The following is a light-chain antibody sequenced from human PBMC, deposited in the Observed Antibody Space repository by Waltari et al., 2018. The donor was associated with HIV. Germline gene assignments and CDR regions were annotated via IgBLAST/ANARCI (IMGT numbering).Light chain of an antibody. J-gene: IGLJ2*01. CDR3: SSYAPTNKFYVL. V-gene: IGLV2-8*01. Sequence: QSALTQPPSASGSPGQSVTMSCTGTSSEIGGYNYVSWYQQHPGKAPKLIMTEVTKRPSGVPDRFSGSKSGNTASLTVSGLQAEDEAHYYCSSYAPTNKFYVLFGGGTTLTVL. CDR2: EVT. CDR1: SSEIGGYNY.